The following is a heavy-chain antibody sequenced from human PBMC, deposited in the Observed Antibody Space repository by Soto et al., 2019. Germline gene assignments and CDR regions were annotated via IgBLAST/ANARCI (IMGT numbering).Heavy chain of an antibody. V-gene: IGHV4-30-2*03. Sequence: PSETLSLTCAVSGGSISSGGYSWSWIRQPAGKGLEWIGYMYHRGSTYYNPSLKSRVTISVDTSNNQLSLKLRSVTAADTAVYYCARHDGFSSGWIFDYWGHGTLVTVSS. D-gene: IGHD6-19*01. CDR2: MYHRGST. CDR1: GGSISSGGYS. CDR3: ARHDGFSSGWIFDY. J-gene: IGHJ4*01.